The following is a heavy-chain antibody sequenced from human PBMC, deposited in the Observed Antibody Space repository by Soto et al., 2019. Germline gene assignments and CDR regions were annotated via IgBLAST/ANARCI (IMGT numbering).Heavy chain of an antibody. V-gene: IGHV3-21*01. CDR2: ISSSSSYI. CDR1: GFTFSSYS. CDR3: ARDQAAADKNWFDP. J-gene: IGHJ5*02. Sequence: GGSLRLSCAASGFTFSSYSMNWVRQAPGKGLEWVSSISSSSSYIYYADSVKGRFTISRDNAKNSLYLQMNSLRAEDTAVYYCARDQAAADKNWFDPWGQGTLVTVSS. D-gene: IGHD6-13*01.